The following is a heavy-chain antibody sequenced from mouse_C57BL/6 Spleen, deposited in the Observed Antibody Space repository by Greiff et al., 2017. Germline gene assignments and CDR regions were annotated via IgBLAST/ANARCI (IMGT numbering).Heavy chain of an antibody. CDR2: ISSGGSYT. J-gene: IGHJ2*01. CDR3: AGYGSSYDY. D-gene: IGHD1-1*01. V-gene: IGHV5-6*01. CDR1: GFTFSSYG. Sequence: EVQLVESGGDLVKPGGSLKLSCAASGFTFSSYGMSWVRQTPYKRLEWVATISSGGSYTYYPDSVKGRFTISRDNAKNTLYLQMSSLKSEDTAMYYCAGYGSSYDYWGQGTTLTVSS.